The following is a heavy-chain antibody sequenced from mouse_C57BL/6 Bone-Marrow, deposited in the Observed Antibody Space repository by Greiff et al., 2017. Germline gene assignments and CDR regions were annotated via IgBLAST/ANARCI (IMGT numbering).Heavy chain of an antibody. J-gene: IGHJ1*03. CDR3: ARLEFDGSSGDWYFDV. D-gene: IGHD1-1*01. V-gene: IGHV1-85*01. CDR2: IYPRDGST. CDR1: GYTFTSYD. Sequence: VKLQESGPELVKPGASVKLSCKASGYTFTSYDINWVKQRPGQGLEWIGWIYPRDGSTKYNEKFKGKATLPVVTSSSTAYMELHSLTSEDSAVYFCARLEFDGSSGDWYFDVWGTGTTVTVSS.